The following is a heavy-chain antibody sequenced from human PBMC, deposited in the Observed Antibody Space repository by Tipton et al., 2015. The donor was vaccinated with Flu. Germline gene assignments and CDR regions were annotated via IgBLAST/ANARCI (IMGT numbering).Heavy chain of an antibody. V-gene: IGHV3-53*01. CDR3: ARVTYYYDSSGYYYGMDV. CDR2: IYSGGST. CDR1: GFTVSSNY. J-gene: IGHJ6*02. D-gene: IGHD3-22*01. Sequence: SLRLSCAASGFTVSSNYMSWVRQAPGKGLEWVSVIYSGGSTYYADSVKGRFTISSDNSKNTLYLQINSLRAEDTAVYYCARVTYYYDSSGYYYGMDVWGQGTTVTVSS.